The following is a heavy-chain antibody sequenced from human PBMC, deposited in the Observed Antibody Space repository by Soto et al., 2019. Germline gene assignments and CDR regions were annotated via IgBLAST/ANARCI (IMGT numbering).Heavy chain of an antibody. CDR1: GRSFSGYF. J-gene: IGHJ5*02. V-gene: IGHV4-34*01. D-gene: IGHD3-3*01. CDR3: AAHYDVLSGYYRRWIDP. Sequence: PAETLSLPCAVSGRSFSGYFWTWIRQSPGKGLEWIGEIDHIGNTKYKPSLKSRVTISIQTSKNQFSLKLTSVTAADTAVYYCAAHYDVLSGYYRRWIDPWGQGTLVTVSS. CDR2: IDHIGNT.